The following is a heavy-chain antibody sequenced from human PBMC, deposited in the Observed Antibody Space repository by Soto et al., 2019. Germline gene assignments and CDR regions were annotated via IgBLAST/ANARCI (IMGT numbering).Heavy chain of an antibody. Sequence: EVQLEESGGGLVQPGGSLRLSCAASGFTFRSYWMTWLRQAPGKGLEWVANINQDGGVQFYADSVTGRFTISRDNAKNSVYLQMNSLRVEDTAVFYCASGRALDYWGQGTLVTVSS. D-gene: IGHD1-26*01. CDR2: INQDGGVQ. V-gene: IGHV3-7*01. CDR1: GFTFRSYW. CDR3: ASGRALDY. J-gene: IGHJ4*02.